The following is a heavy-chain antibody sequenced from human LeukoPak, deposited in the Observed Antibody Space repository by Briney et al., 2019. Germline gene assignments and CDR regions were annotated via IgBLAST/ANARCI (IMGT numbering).Heavy chain of an antibody. D-gene: IGHD1-26*01. CDR1: GSTSSRNF. V-gene: IGHV3-7*01. CDR3: ASGAGWESGY. Sequence: RSGGSLRLSCAVSGSTSSRNFMSWVRQTPEKGLEWAANIDQDGSEKNYVDSVKGRFTISRDNAKNSLFLQMNSLRAEDTAIYYCASGAGWESGYWGQGTLVTVSS. CDR2: IDQDGSEK. J-gene: IGHJ4*02.